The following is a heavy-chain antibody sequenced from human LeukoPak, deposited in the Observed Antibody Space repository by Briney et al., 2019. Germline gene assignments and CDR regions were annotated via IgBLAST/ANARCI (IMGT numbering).Heavy chain of an antibody. CDR1: GLPIGDFA. CDR3: AKESGKFDY. CDR2: ISGDGVST. J-gene: IGHJ4*02. Sequence: GGSLRLSCVASGLPIGDFAMHWVRQAPGQGLEWVSLISGDGVSTFFADSVKGRFSISRDNSKNSLFLEMSSLRTEDTAMYYCAKESGKFDYWGQGTLVAVSS. V-gene: IGHV3-43*02.